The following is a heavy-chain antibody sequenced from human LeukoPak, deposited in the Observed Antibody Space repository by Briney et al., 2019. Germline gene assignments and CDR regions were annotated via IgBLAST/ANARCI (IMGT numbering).Heavy chain of an antibody. J-gene: IGHJ4*01. D-gene: IGHD3-3*01. Sequence: GGSLRLFCAASGFTVDDYATRWVRQARGGGLGCLSGIIWNSGSIGYADSVKGRFTISRDNAKNSLYLQMNSLRAEDTALYYCAKDYYDFWSGPVDYWGHGTLVTVSS. CDR1: GFTVDDYA. CDR2: IIWNSGSI. V-gene: IGHV3-9*01. CDR3: AKDYYDFWSGPVDY.